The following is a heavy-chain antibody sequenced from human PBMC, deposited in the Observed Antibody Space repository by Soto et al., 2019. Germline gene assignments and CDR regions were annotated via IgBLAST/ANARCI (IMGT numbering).Heavy chain of an antibody. CDR1: GFTFDDYA. V-gene: IGHV3-9*01. D-gene: IGHD2-15*01. CDR2: ITWNSGKI. Sequence: GGSLRLSCTASGFTFDDYAMHWVRQGPGRGLEWVSGITWNSGKIAYADSVKGRFTIARDDDNNSLYLQMNSLRPEDTALYYCVKDSYADFHRVLSTAEYFFDYWGHGTQVTVSS. J-gene: IGHJ4*01. CDR3: VKDSYADFHRVLSTAEYFFDY.